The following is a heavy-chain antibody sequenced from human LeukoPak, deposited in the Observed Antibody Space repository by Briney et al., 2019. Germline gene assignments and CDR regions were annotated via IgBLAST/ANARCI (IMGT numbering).Heavy chain of an antibody. CDR3: AREEQHRGDY. Sequence: SETLSLTCTVSGGSISSSSYYWGWIRQPPGKGLEWIGSIYYSGSTYYNPSLKSRVTISVDTSENQFSLKLSSVTAAGTAVYYCAREEQHRGDYWGQGTLVTVSS. J-gene: IGHJ4*02. CDR1: GGSISSSSYY. V-gene: IGHV4-39*07. D-gene: IGHD6-13*01. CDR2: IYYSGST.